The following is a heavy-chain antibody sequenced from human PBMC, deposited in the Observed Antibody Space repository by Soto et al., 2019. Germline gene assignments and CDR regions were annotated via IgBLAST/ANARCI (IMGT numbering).Heavy chain of an antibody. D-gene: IGHD4-17*01. J-gene: IGHJ5*02. CDR1: GYTFTSYG. CDR3: ARDPNQYGDYLYNWFDP. CDR2: ISAYNGNT. V-gene: IGHV1-18*01. Sequence: QVQLVQSGAEVKKPGASVKVSCKASGYTFTSYGISWVRQAPGQGLEWMGWISAYNGNTNYAQKLKGRVTMTTDTSTSTAYMELRSLRSDDTAVYYCARDPNQYGDYLYNWFDPWGQGTLVTVSS.